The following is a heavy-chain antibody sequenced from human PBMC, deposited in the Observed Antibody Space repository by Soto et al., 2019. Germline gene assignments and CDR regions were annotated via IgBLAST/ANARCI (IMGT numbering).Heavy chain of an antibody. Sequence: QAQLVESGGGVVQPGRSLRLSCAASGFTFSLYGMHWVRQAPGKGLEWVAAIWDDGRRKDYADSVKDRLFISRDNSKNTLYLQLDRLRPGGTAVYYCATWQGSLDFHYWGQGTLVTVSS. CDR3: ATWQGSLDFHY. CDR1: GFTFSLYG. J-gene: IGHJ4*02. V-gene: IGHV3-33*01. CDR2: IWDDGRRK.